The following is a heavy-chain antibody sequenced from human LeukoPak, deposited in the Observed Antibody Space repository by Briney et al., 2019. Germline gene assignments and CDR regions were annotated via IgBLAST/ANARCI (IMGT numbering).Heavy chain of an antibody. CDR1: GGSISSYY. CDR3: ARVSGLGWFDP. D-gene: IGHD2-21*01. J-gene: IGHJ5*02. CDR2: IYYSGST. V-gene: IGHV4-59*01. Sequence: SETLSLTCTVSGGSISSYYWSWIRQPPGKGLEWIGYIYYSGSTNYNPSLKSRVTISVDTSKNQFSLKLSSVTAADTAVYYCARVSGLGWFDPWGQGTLVTVSS.